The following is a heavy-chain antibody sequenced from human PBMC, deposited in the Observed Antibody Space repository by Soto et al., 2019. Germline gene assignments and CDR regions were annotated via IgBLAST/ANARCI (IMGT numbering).Heavy chain of an antibody. CDR1: GFTFSSYG. CDR3: AKDLDYPYYFDY. D-gene: IGHD5-12*01. V-gene: IGHV3-30*18. J-gene: IGHJ4*02. Sequence: QVQLVESGGGVVQPGRSLRLSCAASGFTFSSYGMHWVRQAPGKGLEWVAVISYDGSNKFYADSVKGRITISRDNSKNTLYLQMNSLRAEDTAVYYCAKDLDYPYYFDYWGQGTLVTVSS. CDR2: ISYDGSNK.